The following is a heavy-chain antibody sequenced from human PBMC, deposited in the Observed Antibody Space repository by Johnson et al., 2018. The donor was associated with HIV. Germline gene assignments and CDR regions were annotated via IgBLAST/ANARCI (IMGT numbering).Heavy chain of an antibody. CDR3: AKYRQQLVRSAFDI. CDR2: IHYDGSNK. V-gene: IGHV3-30*02. Sequence: QVQLVESGGGVVQPGGSLRLTCAASGFTFSMSAMHWVRQAPGKGLEWVTFIHYDGSNKYYSDSVKGRFTISRDNSKNTLYLQMNSLRAEDTAMYYCAKYRQQLVRSAFDIWGQGTMVTVSS. D-gene: IGHD6-13*01. CDR1: GFTFSMSA. J-gene: IGHJ3*02.